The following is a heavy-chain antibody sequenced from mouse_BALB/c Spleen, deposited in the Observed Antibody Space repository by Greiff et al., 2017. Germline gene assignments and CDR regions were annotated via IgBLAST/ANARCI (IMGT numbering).Heavy chain of an antibody. V-gene: IGHV2-9*02. J-gene: IGHJ3*01. CDR2: IWAGGST. CDR1: GFSLTSYG. Sequence: VQLQASGPGLVAPSQSLSITCTVSGFSLTSYGVHWVRQPPGKGLEWLGVIWAGGSTNYNSALMSRLSISKDNSKSQVFLKMNSLQTDDTAMYYCARGYLTGTEGVAYWGQGTLVTVSA. CDR3: ARGYLTGTEGVAY. D-gene: IGHD4-1*01.